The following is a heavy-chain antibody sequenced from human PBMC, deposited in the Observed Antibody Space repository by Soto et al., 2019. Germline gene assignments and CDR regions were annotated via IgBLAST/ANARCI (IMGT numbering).Heavy chain of an antibody. J-gene: IGHJ4*02. V-gene: IGHV3-21*06. Sequence: KTGGSLRLSCAASGFTFTRYSMNWVRQAPGKGLEWVSSISSTTNYIYYGDSMKGRFTISRDNAKNSLYLEMNSLRAEDTAVYYGARESEDLTSNFDYWGQGTLVTVSS. CDR2: ISSTTNYI. CDR1: GFTFTRYS. CDR3: ARESEDLTSNFDY.